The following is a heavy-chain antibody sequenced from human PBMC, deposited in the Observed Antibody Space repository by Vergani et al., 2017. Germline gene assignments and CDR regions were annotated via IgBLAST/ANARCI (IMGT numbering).Heavy chain of an antibody. Sequence: QVQLVQSGAEVKKPGASVKVSCKASGYTFTSYYMHWVRQAPGQGLEWMGIINPSGGSTSYAQKFQGRVTMTRDTSTSTADMGLSSLRSEDTAVYYGGRVPYGGGRYFDYWGQGTLVTVSS. CDR1: GYTFTSYY. CDR2: INPSGGST. J-gene: IGHJ4*02. D-gene: IGHD3-16*01. CDR3: GRVPYGGGRYFDY. V-gene: IGHV1-46*01.